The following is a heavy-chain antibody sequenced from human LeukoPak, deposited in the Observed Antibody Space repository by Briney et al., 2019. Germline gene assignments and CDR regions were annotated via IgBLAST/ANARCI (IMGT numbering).Heavy chain of an antibody. D-gene: IGHD3-10*01. CDR3: AREWFGELWTFDY. CDR1: GFTFSSYG. V-gene: IGHV3-30*03. J-gene: IGHJ4*02. CDR2: ISYDGSNK. Sequence: GRSLRLSCAASGFTFSSYGMHWVRQAPGKGLEWVAVISYDGSNKYYADSVKGRFTISRDNSKNTLYLQMNSLRAEDTAVYYCAREWFGELWTFDYWGQGTLVTVSS.